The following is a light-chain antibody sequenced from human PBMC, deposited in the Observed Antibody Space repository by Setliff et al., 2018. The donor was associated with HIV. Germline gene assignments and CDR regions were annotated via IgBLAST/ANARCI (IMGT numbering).Light chain of an antibody. J-gene: IGLJ2*01. V-gene: IGLV1-44*01. CDR2: SNN. CDR1: SSNIGSNT. Sequence: VLTQPPSASGTPGQRVTISCSGSSSNIGSNTVDWYQQLPGTAPKLLIYSNNQRPSGVPDRFSGSKAGTSASLVISGLQSEDEADYYCAAWDDSLSVIFGGGTK. CDR3: AAWDDSLSVI.